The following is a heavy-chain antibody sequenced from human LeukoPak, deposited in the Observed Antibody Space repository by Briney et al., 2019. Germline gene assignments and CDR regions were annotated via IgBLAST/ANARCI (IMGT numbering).Heavy chain of an antibody. CDR1: GYTFIDYY. Sequence: ASVKVSXKASGYTFIDYYMHWVRQAPGQGLEWMGWINPNSGGTNYAQNFQGRVTMTRDTSISTAYMELSRLRSDDTAVYYCARCSLTAYYMDVWGEGTTVTVSS. D-gene: IGHD7-27*01. CDR2: INPNSGGT. V-gene: IGHV1-2*02. CDR3: ARCSLTAYYMDV. J-gene: IGHJ6*03.